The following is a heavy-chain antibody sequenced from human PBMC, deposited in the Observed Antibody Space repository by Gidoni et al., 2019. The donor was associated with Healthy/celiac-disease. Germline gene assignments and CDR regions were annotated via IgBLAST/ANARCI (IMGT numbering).Heavy chain of an antibody. CDR3: AKDLFGAFDI. J-gene: IGHJ3*02. D-gene: IGHD3-10*01. CDR1: GFTFSSYA. V-gene: IGHV3-23*01. CDR2: ISGSGGST. Sequence: EVQLLESGGGLVQPGGSLRLSCAASGFTFSSYAMSWVRQAPGKGLAWVSAISGSGGSTYYADSVKGRFTISRDNSNNTLYLQMNSLSVEDTAVYYCAKDLFGAFDIWGQGTMVTVSS.